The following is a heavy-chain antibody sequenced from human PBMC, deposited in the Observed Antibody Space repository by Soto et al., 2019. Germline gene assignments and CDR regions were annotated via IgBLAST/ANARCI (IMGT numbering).Heavy chain of an antibody. D-gene: IGHD2-8*01. CDR2: IYYSGST. Sequence: PSETLSLTCTVSGGSISSSSYYWGWIRQPPGKGLEWIGSIYYSGSTYYNPSLKSRVTISVDTSKNQFSLKLSSVTAADTAVYYCARRACTNGLCSNFDYWGQGTLVTVYS. V-gene: IGHV4-39*01. J-gene: IGHJ4*02. CDR1: GGSISSSSYY. CDR3: ARRACTNGLCSNFDY.